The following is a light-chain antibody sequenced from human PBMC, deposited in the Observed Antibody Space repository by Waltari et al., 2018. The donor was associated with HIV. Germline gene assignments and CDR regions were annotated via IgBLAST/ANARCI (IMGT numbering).Light chain of an antibody. CDR3: QQYYSNPPT. Sequence: DIVMTQSPDSLALSLGEGATINCKSSQTILYSSKNKNYLAWDQQKPGQTPKLLIYWASTRDSAVPARFRGGGSGTDFTLTISNLQSEDVAVYFCQQYYSNPPTFGQGTKVEVK. CDR2: WAS. V-gene: IGKV4-1*01. J-gene: IGKJ1*01. CDR1: QTILYSSKNKNY.